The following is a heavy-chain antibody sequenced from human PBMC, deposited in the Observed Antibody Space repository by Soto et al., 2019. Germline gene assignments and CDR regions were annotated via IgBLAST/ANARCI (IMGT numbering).Heavy chain of an antibody. V-gene: IGHV1-69*01. CDR3: ARRSDIAVAGPSSGFDP. Sequence: VQLLESGGGLVQPGGSLRLSCAASGFTFSSYAISWVRQAPGQGLEWMGGIIPIFGTANYAQKFQGRVTITADESTSTAYMELSSLRSEDTAVYYCARRSDIAVAGPSSGFDPWGQGTLVTVSS. J-gene: IGHJ5*02. CDR2: IIPIFGTA. CDR1: GFTFSSYA. D-gene: IGHD6-19*01.